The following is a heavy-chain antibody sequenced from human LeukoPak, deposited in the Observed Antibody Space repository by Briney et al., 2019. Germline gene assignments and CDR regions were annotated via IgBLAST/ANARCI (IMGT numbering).Heavy chain of an antibody. CDR1: GFTFSSYA. CDR3: ARDRRGLYRGGNDY. D-gene: IGHD3-16*02. V-gene: IGHV3-30-3*01. Sequence: PGGSLRLSCAASGFTFSSYAMHWVRQAPGKGLEWVAVISYDGSNKYYADSVKGRFTISRDNSKNTLYLQMNSLRAEDTAVYYCARDRRGLYRGGNDYWGQGTLVTVSS. J-gene: IGHJ4*02. CDR2: ISYDGSNK.